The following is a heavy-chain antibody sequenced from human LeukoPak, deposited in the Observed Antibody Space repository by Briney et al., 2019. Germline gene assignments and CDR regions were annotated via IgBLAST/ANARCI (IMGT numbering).Heavy chain of an antibody. Sequence: SETLSLTCTVSGGSISSYYWSWIRQPPGKGLEWSGYIYYIGSTNYNPSLKSRVTISVHTSKNQFSLKLSSVTAADTAVYYCARDPATTTVAHHLDYWGRGTPVTVSS. D-gene: IGHD4-23*01. J-gene: IGHJ4*02. CDR2: IYYIGST. CDR1: GGSISSYY. CDR3: ARDPATTTVAHHLDY. V-gene: IGHV4-59*01.